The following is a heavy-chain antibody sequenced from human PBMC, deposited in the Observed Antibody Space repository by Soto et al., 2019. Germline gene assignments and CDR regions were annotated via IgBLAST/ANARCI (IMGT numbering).Heavy chain of an antibody. CDR2: ISFDGKKI. CDR1: GFTFSIYA. D-gene: IGHD2-15*01. Sequence: GGSLRLSCTASGFTFSIYAMHWVRQAPGKGLDWVSIISFDGKKIDYAGSVRGRFTISRDNSQNTLYLQMDSLTTEDTAVYYCARRDFYCRGRNCFSGDYAMDVWGQGTTVTVSS. CDR3: ARRDFYCRGRNCFSGDYAMDV. J-gene: IGHJ6*02. V-gene: IGHV3-30*04.